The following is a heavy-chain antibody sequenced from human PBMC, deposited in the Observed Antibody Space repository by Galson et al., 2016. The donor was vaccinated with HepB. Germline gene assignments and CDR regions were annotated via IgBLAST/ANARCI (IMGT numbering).Heavy chain of an antibody. V-gene: IGHV3-23*01. CDR1: GFTFRNYA. J-gene: IGHJ4*02. CDR2: IDGPTPNT. CDR3: TTWLSHHFDY. Sequence: SLRLSCAASGFTFRNYALSWDRRAPGKGLEWVSHIDGPTPNTHYADSVRGRFSIYRDNSRDTLYLQMDSLTAEDSAIYYCTTWLSHHFDYWGQGTRGTVSS. D-gene: IGHD6-19*01.